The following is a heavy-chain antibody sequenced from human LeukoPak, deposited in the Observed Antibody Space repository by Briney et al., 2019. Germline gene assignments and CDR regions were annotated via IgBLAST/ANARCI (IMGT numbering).Heavy chain of an antibody. Sequence: GGSLRLSCAASGFTFSSYSMNWVRQAPGKGLEWVSYISGSSSAIYYADSVKGRFTISRDNAKNSLYLQMNSLRAEDTAVYYCAKENNWNDGRFNYFDYWGQGTLVTVSS. J-gene: IGHJ4*02. CDR3: AKENNWNDGRFNYFDY. D-gene: IGHD1-20*01. CDR1: GFTFSSYS. V-gene: IGHV3-48*01. CDR2: ISGSSSAI.